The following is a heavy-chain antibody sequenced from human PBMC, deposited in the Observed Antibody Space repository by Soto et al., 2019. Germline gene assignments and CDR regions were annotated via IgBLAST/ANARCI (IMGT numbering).Heavy chain of an antibody. D-gene: IGHD1-26*01. V-gene: IGHV3-53*01. J-gene: IGHJ3*02. CDR2: IYSGGST. CDR1: GFTVSSNY. Sequence: PGGSLRLSCAASGFTVSSNYMSWVRQAPGKGLEWVSVIYSGGSTYYADSVKGRFTISRDNSKNTLYLQMNSLRAEDTAVYYCARTSYYDPSVGDAFDIWGQGTTVTVS. CDR3: ARTSYYDPSVGDAFDI.